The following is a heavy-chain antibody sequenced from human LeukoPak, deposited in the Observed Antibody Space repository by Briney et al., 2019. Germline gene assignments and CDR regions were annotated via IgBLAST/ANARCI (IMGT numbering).Heavy chain of an antibody. CDR1: GYTFTSYG. V-gene: IGHV1-18*01. J-gene: IGHJ4*02. D-gene: IGHD3-22*01. CDR3: ARALYYYDSSALDY. Sequence: PGASVTVSCKASGYTFTSYGISWVRQAPGQGLEWMGWISAYNGNTNYAQKLQGRVTMTTDTSTSTAYMELRSLRSDDTAVYYCARALYYYDSSALDYWGQGTLVTVSS. CDR2: ISAYNGNT.